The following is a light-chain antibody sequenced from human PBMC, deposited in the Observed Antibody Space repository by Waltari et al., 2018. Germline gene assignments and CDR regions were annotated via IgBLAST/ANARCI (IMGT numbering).Light chain of an antibody. V-gene: IGKV1-9*01. CDR3: PHLNNFPRT. J-gene: IGKJ1*01. CDR1: QGISTY. Sequence: DIHLTQSRSFLSASVGDRGTITCRASQGISTYLACYQHTVGEAPKALIYAASKLQTRVPSRFSGSGSGTNFTLSVTDLQPESFATYYCPHLNNFPRTFGQGTQVEMK. CDR2: AAS.